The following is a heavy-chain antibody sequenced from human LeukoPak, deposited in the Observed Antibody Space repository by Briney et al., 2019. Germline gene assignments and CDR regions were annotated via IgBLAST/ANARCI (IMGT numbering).Heavy chain of an antibody. V-gene: IGHV4-34*01. D-gene: IGHD3-3*01. CDR2: INHSGST. J-gene: IGHJ4*02. Sequence: SETLSLTCAVYGGSFSGYYWSWIRQPPGKGLEWIGEINHSGSTNYNPSLKSRVTISVDTSKNQFSLKLSSVTAADTAVYYCARGRRLNDFWSGYYTEDRRYYFDYWGQGTLVTVSS. CDR1: GGSFSGYY. CDR3: ARGRRLNDFWSGYYTEDRRYYFDY.